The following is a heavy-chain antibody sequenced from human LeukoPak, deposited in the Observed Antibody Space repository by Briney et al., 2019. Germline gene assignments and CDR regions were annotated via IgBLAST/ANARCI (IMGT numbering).Heavy chain of an antibody. CDR1: GESFSGYY. CDR2: INHSGST. D-gene: IGHD6-19*01. J-gene: IGHJ5*02. Sequence: SETLSLTCAVYGESFSGYYWSWIRQPPGKGLEWIGEINHSGSTNYNPSLKSRVTISVDTSKNQFSLKLSSVTAADTAVYYCARARYSSGWYRRGWFDPWGQGTLVTVSS. CDR3: ARARYSSGWYRRGWFDP. V-gene: IGHV4-34*01.